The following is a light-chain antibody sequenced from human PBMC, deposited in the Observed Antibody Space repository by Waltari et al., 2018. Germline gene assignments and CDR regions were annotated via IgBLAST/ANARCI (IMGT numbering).Light chain of an antibody. J-gene: IGKJ1*01. CDR2: GAS. CDR1: QSLSRA. CDR3: QHYVRLPAT. V-gene: IGKV3-20*01. Sequence: EIVLTQSPGTLSLSLGERATLSCRASQSLSRALAWYQQKPGQAPRLLIYGASTRATGIPDRFSGSGSGTDFSLTISRLEPDDFAVYYCQHYVRLPATFGQGTTVEI.